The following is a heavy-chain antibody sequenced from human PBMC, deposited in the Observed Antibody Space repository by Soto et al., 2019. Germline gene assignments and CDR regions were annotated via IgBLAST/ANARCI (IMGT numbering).Heavy chain of an antibody. CDR3: ARGAISNSYYYYYYCMDV. CDR2: ISYDGSNK. V-gene: IGHV3-30-3*01. CDR1: GFTFSSYA. D-gene: IGHD4-4*01. Sequence: GGSLRLSCAASGFTFSSYAMHWVRQAPGKGLEWVAVISYDGSNKYYADSVKGRFTISRDNSKNTLYLQMNSLRAEDTAVYYCARGAISNSYYYYYYCMDVWGQGTTVTVSS. J-gene: IGHJ6*02.